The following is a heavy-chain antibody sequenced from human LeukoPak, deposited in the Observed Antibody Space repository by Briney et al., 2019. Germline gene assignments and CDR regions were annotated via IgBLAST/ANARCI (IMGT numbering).Heavy chain of an antibody. CDR3: AKGTTYYPFDY. D-gene: IGHD3-10*01. CDR2: ISSSGSTI. J-gene: IGHJ4*02. V-gene: IGHV3-11*01. CDR1: GFTFSDYY. Sequence: GGSLRLSCAASGFTFSDYYMSWIRQAPGKGLEWVSYISSSGSTIYYADSVKGRFTISRDNSKNTLYLQMNSLRAEDTAVYYCAKGTTYYPFDYWGQGTLVTVSS.